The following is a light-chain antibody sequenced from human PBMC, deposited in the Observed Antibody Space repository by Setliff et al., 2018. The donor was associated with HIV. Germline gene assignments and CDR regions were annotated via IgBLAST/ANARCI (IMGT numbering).Light chain of an antibody. CDR2: EVN. Sequence: QSVLTQPASVSGSPGQSITISCTGTSSDVGGYNYVSWYQQHAGKAPKLMIYEVNNRPSGVSNRFSGSKSGNTASLTISGLQAEDEADYYCSSYTTSGSVVFGGGTKVTVL. J-gene: IGLJ2*01. CDR3: SSYTTSGSVV. V-gene: IGLV2-14*01. CDR1: SSDVGGYNY.